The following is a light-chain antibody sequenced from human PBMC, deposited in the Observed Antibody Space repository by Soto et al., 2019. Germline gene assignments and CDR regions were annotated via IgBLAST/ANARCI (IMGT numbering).Light chain of an antibody. CDR3: QQYDTYPLT. Sequence: DVQMTQSPSSLSASVGDRVTITCRASQSINNRLAWYQQKPGKAPKFLIYDASTLETGVPSRFSDSASGTEFTLTISGLQPEDVASYYCQQYDTYPLTFGGGTRVELK. CDR2: DAS. J-gene: IGKJ4*01. CDR1: QSINNR. V-gene: IGKV1-5*01.